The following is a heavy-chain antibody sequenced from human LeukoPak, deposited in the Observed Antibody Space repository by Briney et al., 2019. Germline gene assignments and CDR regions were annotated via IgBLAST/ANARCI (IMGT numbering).Heavy chain of an antibody. V-gene: IGHV1-2*02. Sequence: ASVKVSCKASGYTFTGYYMHWVRQAPGQGLEWMGWINPNSGGTNYAQKFQGRVTMTRDTSISTAYMELSRLRSDDTAVYYCARAIWSSGWYYFDYWGQGTLVTVSS. CDR3: ARAIWSSGWYYFDY. CDR2: INPNSGGT. CDR1: GYTFTGYY. D-gene: IGHD6-13*01. J-gene: IGHJ4*02.